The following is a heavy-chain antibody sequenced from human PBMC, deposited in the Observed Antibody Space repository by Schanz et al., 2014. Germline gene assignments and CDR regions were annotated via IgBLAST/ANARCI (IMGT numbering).Heavy chain of an antibody. D-gene: IGHD2-2*01. V-gene: IGHV3-23*01. CDR1: GFTFSSYA. CDR3: AKDLLYGAPMPLNHLDY. CDR2: ISASGGST. J-gene: IGHJ4*02. Sequence: EGPLLESGGGLIQPGGSLRLSCAASGFTFSSYAMSWVRQAPGKGLEWVSTISASGGSTYYADSVKGRFTISRDNSKNTLYLQMNSLRAEDTAVYYCAKDLLYGAPMPLNHLDYWGQGTLVTVSS.